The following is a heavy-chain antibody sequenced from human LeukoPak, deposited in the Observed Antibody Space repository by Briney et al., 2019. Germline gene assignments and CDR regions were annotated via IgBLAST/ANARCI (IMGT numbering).Heavy chain of an antibody. V-gene: IGHV4-59*08. CDR1: GGSISSYY. CDR2: IYYTGST. Sequence: SETLSLTCAVSGGSISSYYWSWIRQPPGKGLEWIGYIYYTGSTNYNPSLKSRVTTSVDTSKNQVSLKLSSVTAADTAVYYCAKALSGGLYFDYWGQGTLVTVSS. D-gene: IGHD1-26*01. CDR3: AKALSGGLYFDY. J-gene: IGHJ4*02.